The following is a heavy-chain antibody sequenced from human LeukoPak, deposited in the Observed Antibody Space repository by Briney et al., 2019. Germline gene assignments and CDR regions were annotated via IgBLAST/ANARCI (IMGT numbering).Heavy chain of an antibody. CDR3: ARVRTVTSFYYYYMDA. D-gene: IGHD4-11*01. V-gene: IGHV3-48*01. CDR1: GFTFSSYS. Sequence: GGSLRLSCAASGFTFSSYSMIWVRQAPGKGLEWVSYISSSSSTIYYADSVKGRFTISRDNAKNSLYLQMNSLRAEDTAVYYCARVRTVTSFYYYYMDAWGKGTTVTVSS. CDR2: ISSSSSTI. J-gene: IGHJ6*03.